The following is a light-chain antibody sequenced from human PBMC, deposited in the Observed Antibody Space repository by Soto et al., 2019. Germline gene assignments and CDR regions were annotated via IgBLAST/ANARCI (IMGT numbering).Light chain of an antibody. J-gene: IGKJ1*01. Sequence: DIQMTQSPSTLSASVGDRVTITFRASQRISSWLAWYQQKPGKAPKLLIYKASSLESGVPSRFSGSGSGTEFTLTISSLQPDDFATYYCQQAWTFGQGTKVEIK. V-gene: IGKV1-5*03. CDR3: QQAWT. CDR2: KAS. CDR1: QRISSW.